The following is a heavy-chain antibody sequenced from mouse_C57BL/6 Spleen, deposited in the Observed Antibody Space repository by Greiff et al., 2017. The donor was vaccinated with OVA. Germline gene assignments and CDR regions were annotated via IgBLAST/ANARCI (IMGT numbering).Heavy chain of an antibody. D-gene: IGHD2-2*01. Sequence: VKLMESGAELVRPGTSVKMSCKASGYTFTNYWIGWAKQRPGHGLEWIGDIYPGGGYTNYNEKFKGKATLTADKSSSTAYMQFSSLTSEDSAIYYCARGVTRYYFDYWGQGTTLTVSS. CDR1: GYTFTNYW. CDR3: ARGVTRYYFDY. V-gene: IGHV1-63*01. CDR2: IYPGGGYT. J-gene: IGHJ2*01.